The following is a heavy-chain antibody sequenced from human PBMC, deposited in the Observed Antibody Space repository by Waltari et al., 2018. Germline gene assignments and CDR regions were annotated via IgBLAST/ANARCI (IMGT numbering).Heavy chain of an antibody. D-gene: IGHD1-26*01. J-gene: IGHJ3*02. CDR3: AKPYGSGSYLDAFDI. V-gene: IGHV4-34*01. CDR1: GGSFSGYY. CDR2: INHSGST. Sequence: QVQLQQWGAGLLKPSETLSLTCAVYGGSFSGYYWSWIRQPPGKGLEWIGEINHSGSTNYNPSLKSRVTISVDTSKNQFSLKLSSVTAADTAVYYCAKPYGSGSYLDAFDIWGQGTMVTVSS.